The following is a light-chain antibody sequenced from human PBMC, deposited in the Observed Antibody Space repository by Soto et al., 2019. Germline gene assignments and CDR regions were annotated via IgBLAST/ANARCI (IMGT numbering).Light chain of an antibody. Sequence: QSVLTQPPSGSGTPGQRVTISCSGSISNLGSNFIYWYQQLPGAAPKLLISRNNERPSGVPDRFSGSKSGTSASLAISGLRSEDEADYHCAAWDDSLSGVVFGGGTKLTVL. CDR2: RNN. CDR1: ISNLGSNF. V-gene: IGLV1-47*01. J-gene: IGLJ3*02. CDR3: AAWDDSLSGVV.